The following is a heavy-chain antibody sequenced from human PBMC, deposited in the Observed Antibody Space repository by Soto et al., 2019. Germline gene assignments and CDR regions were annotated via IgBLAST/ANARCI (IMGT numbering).Heavy chain of an antibody. V-gene: IGHV2-5*02. CDR3: ARSKYSISSFDY. CDR1: GFSLSTGDVG. J-gene: IGHJ4*02. CDR2: IYWDDDK. D-gene: IGHD6-6*01. Sequence: SGPTLVNPTQTLTLTCTFSGFSLSTGDVGVGWIRQPPGKALDWLAVIYWDDDKRYSPSLKSRLTITKDTSKNQVLLTMTNMDPVDTATYFCARSKYSISSFDYWGQGALVTVSS.